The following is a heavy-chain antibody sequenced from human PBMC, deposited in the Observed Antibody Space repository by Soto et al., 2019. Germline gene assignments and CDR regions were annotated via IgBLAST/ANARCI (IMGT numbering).Heavy chain of an antibody. Sequence: EVQLLESGGGLVQPGGSLRLSCAASGFTFSIYAMSWVRHAPGKGLEWVSTVSGGGGNTYYADSVKGRFTISRDDSKNTLYRQMNTLRDEDTAVYYCARDTYGDFWGQGTLVTVSS. D-gene: IGHD4-17*01. CDR3: ARDTYGDF. CDR1: GFTFSIYA. CDR2: VSGGGGNT. J-gene: IGHJ4*02. V-gene: IGHV3-23*01.